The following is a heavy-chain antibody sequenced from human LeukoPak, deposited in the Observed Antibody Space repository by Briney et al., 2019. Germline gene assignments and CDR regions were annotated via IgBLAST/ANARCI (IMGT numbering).Heavy chain of an antibody. Sequence: GGSLRLSCAASGFTFSSYGMHWVRQAPGKGLEWVAVISYDGSNKYYADSVKGRFTISRDNSKNTLYLQMNSLRAEDTAVYYCAKGAVSSWYGSTFDYWGQGTPVTVSS. V-gene: IGHV3-30*18. CDR2: ISYDGSNK. CDR1: GFTFSSYG. CDR3: AKGAVSSWYGSTFDY. D-gene: IGHD6-13*01. J-gene: IGHJ4*02.